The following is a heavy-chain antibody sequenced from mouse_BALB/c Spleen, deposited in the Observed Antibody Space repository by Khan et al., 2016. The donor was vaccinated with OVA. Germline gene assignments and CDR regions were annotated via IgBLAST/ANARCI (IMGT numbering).Heavy chain of an antibody. CDR2: INYSGST. CDR3: ARRGIYDGYSLYYAMDY. D-gene: IGHD2-3*01. CDR1: GYSITSDYA. Sequence: EVQLQESGPGLVKPSQSLSLTCTVTGYSITSDYAWNWIRQFPGNKLEWMGYINYSGSTRYNPSLKSRISITRDTSKNQFFMQLNSVTTEDTATYYCARRGIYDGYSLYYAMDYWGQGTSVTVSS. J-gene: IGHJ4*01. V-gene: IGHV3-2*02.